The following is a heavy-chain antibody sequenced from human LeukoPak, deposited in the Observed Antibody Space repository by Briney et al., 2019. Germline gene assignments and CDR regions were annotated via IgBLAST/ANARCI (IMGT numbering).Heavy chain of an antibody. J-gene: IGHJ5*02. V-gene: IGHV3-7*01. D-gene: IGHD3-16*02. CDR3: ARGVIIRGRLDP. CDR2: IKEDGSEK. CDR1: GFIFRNYW. Sequence: GGSLRLSCAASGFIFRNYWMSWVRQAPGKGPEWVANIKEDGSEKYYVESVKGRFTISRDNAKNSLYLQMSSLRAEDTAVYYCARGVIIRGRLDPWGQGTLVTVSS.